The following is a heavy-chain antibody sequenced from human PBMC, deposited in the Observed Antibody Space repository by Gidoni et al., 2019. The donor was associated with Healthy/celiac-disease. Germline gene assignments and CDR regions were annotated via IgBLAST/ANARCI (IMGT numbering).Heavy chain of an antibody. J-gene: IGHJ6*02. D-gene: IGHD1-26*01. CDR3: ARDAIVGATGYYYGMDV. Sequence: QVQLVQSGAEVKKPGSSVKVSCKASGGTFRSYAISWVRQAPGQGLGWMGGIIPIFGTANYAQKFQGRVTITADKSTSTAYMELSSLRSEDTAVYYCARDAIVGATGYYYGMDVWGQGTTVTVSS. V-gene: IGHV1-69*06. CDR2: IIPIFGTA. CDR1: GGTFRSYA.